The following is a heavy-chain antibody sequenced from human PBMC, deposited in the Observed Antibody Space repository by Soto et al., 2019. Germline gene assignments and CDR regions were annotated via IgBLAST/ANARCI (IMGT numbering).Heavy chain of an antibody. CDR3: AKVDTAMAVDY. V-gene: IGHV3-30*18. D-gene: IGHD5-18*01. J-gene: IGHJ4*02. Sequence: GGSLRLSCAASGFTFSSYGMHWVRQAPGKGLEWVAVISYDGSNKYYVDSVKGRFTISRDNSKNTLYLQMNSLRAEDTAVYYCAKVDTAMAVDYWGQGTLVTVSS. CDR2: ISYDGSNK. CDR1: GFTFSSYG.